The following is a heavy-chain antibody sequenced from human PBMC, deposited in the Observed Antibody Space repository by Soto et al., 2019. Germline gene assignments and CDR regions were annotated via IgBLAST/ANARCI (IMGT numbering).Heavy chain of an antibody. CDR2: IIPIFGTA. V-gene: IGHV1-69*06. CDR1: GGTFSSYA. Sequence: QVQLVQSGAEVKKPGSSVKVSCKASGGTFSSYAISWVRQAPGQGLEWMGGIIPIFGTANYAQKFQGRVTITADKSTSTAYMELSSLRSEDTAVYYCTCTHSTTSPIYWYFDLWGRGTLVTVSS. CDR3: TCTHSTTSPIYWYFDL. D-gene: IGHD4-17*01. J-gene: IGHJ2*01.